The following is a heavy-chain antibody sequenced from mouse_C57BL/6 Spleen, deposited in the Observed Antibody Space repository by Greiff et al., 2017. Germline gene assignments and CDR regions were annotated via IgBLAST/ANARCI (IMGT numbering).Heavy chain of an antibody. V-gene: IGHV5-15*01. Sequence: EVKLMESGGGLVQPGGSLKLSCAASGFTFSDYGMAWVRQAPRKGPEWVAFISNLAYSIYYADTVTGRFTISRENAKNTLYLEMSSLKAEDTAMYYGARHNWVYAMDYWGQGTSVTVSS. J-gene: IGHJ4*01. CDR2: ISNLAYSI. CDR3: ARHNWVYAMDY. D-gene: IGHD4-1*01. CDR1: GFTFSDYG.